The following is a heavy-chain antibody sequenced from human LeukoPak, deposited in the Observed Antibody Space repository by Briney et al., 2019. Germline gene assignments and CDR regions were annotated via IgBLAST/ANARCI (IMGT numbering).Heavy chain of an antibody. J-gene: IGHJ4*02. V-gene: IGHV3-49*05. CDR3: SRGSGWLSVY. Sequence: KPGRSLRLSCTASGFTFGDYLMSWFRQAPGKGLEWIGFISGGTTEYAASVKGRFTISRDDSTSIAYLQMSSLTTEDTAVYYCSRGSGWLSVYWGQGTLVTVSS. D-gene: IGHD6-19*01. CDR2: ISGGTT. CDR1: GFTFGDYL.